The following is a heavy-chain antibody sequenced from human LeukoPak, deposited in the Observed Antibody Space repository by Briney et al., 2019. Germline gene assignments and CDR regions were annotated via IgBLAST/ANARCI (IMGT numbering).Heavy chain of an antibody. CDR1: GFIFSSHG. J-gene: IGHJ6*03. CDR2: ISPSGDIT. CDR3: ARVEYGSGALRYYYYMDV. Sequence: PGGSLRLSCAASGFIFSSHGMNWVRQAPGKGLEWVSGISPSGDITYYADSVKGRFTISRDNSKNTLYLQMNSLRAEDTAVYYCARVEYGSGALRYYYYMDVWGKGTTVTISS. V-gene: IGHV3-23*01. D-gene: IGHD3-10*01.